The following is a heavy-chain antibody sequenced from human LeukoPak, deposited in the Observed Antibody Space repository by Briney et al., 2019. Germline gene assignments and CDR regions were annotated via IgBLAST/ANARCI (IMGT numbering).Heavy chain of an antibody. Sequence: SETLSLTCTVSGGSVSSGSFYWSWIRQPPGKGLEWIGYIYYSGSTNYNPSLKSRVTISVDTSKNQFSLKVTSVTAADTDVYYCARETAASDAFDIWGQGTMVTVSS. J-gene: IGHJ3*02. V-gene: IGHV4-61*01. CDR1: GGSVSSGSFY. CDR2: IYYSGST. D-gene: IGHD2-21*02. CDR3: ARETAASDAFDI.